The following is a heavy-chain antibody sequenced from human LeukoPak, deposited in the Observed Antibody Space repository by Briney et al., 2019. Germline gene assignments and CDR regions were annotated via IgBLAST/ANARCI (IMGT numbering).Heavy chain of an antibody. Sequence: GGSLRLSCAASGFTVSSNYMSWVRQAPGKGLEWVSVIYSGGSTYYADPVKGRFTISRDNSKNTLYLQMNSLRAEDTAVYYCARAPRDDSSGYYYPLRDWGQGTLVTVSS. D-gene: IGHD3-22*01. J-gene: IGHJ4*02. CDR1: GFTVSSNY. V-gene: IGHV3-66*01. CDR2: IYSGGST. CDR3: ARAPRDDSSGYYYPLRD.